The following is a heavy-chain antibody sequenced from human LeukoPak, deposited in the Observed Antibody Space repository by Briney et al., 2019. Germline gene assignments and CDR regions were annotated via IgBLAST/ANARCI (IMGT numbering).Heavy chain of an antibody. Sequence: SETLSLTCTVSGGSISSSGYYWGWIPQPPGKGLEWITSIYYSGSTYYNPSLKSRVTISVDTSKNQLSLKLSSLTAADTAVYYCARHEYSGSYYGLSWFDPWGQGTLVTVSS. CDR1: GGSISSSGYY. J-gene: IGHJ5*02. V-gene: IGHV4-39*01. CDR2: IYYSGST. CDR3: ARHEYSGSYYGLSWFDP. D-gene: IGHD1-26*01.